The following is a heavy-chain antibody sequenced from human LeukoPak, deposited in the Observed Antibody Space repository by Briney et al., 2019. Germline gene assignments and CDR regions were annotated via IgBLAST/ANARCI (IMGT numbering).Heavy chain of an antibody. CDR1: GFTFSDYL. J-gene: IGHJ4*02. Sequence: GGSLRLSCVASGFTFSDYLINWVRQAPGKGLEWVSSISSSSTHIYYADSVKGRFTISRDNAKNSLYLQMNSLRAEDTAVYYCARGLCGGDCYDYWGQGTLVTVSS. CDR3: ARGLCGGDCYDY. CDR2: ISSSSTHI. D-gene: IGHD2-21*01. V-gene: IGHV3-21*01.